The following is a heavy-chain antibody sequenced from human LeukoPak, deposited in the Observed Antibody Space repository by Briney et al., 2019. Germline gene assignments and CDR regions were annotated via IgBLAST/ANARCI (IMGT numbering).Heavy chain of an antibody. D-gene: IGHD3-9*01. CDR2: IYYSGST. J-gene: IGHJ5*02. Sequence: SETLSLTCTVSGGSISSYYCSWIRQPPGKGLEWIGYIYYSGSTNYNPSLKSRVTISLDTSKNQFSLKLSSVTAADTAVYYCARHPFRSYYDILTGASWGQGTLVTVSS. CDR1: GGSISSYY. V-gene: IGHV4-59*08. CDR3: ARHPFRSYYDILTGAS.